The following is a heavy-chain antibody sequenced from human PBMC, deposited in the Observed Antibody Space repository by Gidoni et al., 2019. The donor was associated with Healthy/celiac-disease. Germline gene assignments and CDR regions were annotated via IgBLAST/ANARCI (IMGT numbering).Heavy chain of an antibody. Sequence: QVQLVQSGAEVKKPGASVKVSCKASGYTFTSYDINWVRQATGQGLEWMGWMNPNSGNTGYAQKFQGRVTMTRNTSISTAYMELSSLRSEDTAVYYCARGGPPYSSRLDGWFDPWGQGTLVTVSS. V-gene: IGHV1-8*01. D-gene: IGHD6-13*01. J-gene: IGHJ5*02. CDR2: MNPNSGNT. CDR1: GYTFTSYD. CDR3: ARGGPPYSSRLDGWFDP.